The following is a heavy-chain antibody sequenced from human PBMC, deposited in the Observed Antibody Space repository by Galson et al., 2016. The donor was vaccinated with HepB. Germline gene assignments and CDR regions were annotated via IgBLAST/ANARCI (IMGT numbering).Heavy chain of an antibody. D-gene: IGHD6-25*01. V-gene: IGHV4-59*01. Sequence: SETLSLTCTASGDSISSYYWSWIRQPPGKGLEWIGHIYYTGNTNYNPSLQSRVTMSLDRSKNQFSLKMTSVTAADTAVYYCARVVSGLFDPWGQGTLVAVSS. J-gene: IGHJ5*02. CDR3: ARVVSGLFDP. CDR2: IYYTGNT. CDR1: GDSISSYY.